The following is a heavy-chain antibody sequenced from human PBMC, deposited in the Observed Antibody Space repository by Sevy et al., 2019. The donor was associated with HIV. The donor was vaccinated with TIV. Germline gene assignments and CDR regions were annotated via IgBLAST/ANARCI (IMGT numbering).Heavy chain of an antibody. J-gene: IGHJ4*02. CDR2: ISYDESRK. V-gene: IGHV3-30*04. Sequence: GGSLRLSCAASGFDFSNYALHWVRQAPGKGLEWVAVISYDESRKWYEDSVKGRFTLSRDNSKKIVHLQMNSLSAEDTAVYYCARESRETYRYNFFDFWGQGTLVTVSS. CDR1: GFDFSNYA. CDR3: ARESRETYRYNFFDF. D-gene: IGHD3-16*02.